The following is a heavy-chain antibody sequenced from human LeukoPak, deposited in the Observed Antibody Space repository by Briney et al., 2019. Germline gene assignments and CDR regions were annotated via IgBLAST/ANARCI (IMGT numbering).Heavy chain of an antibody. CDR1: GYTFTSYD. CDR2: MNPNSGNT. CDR3: ARARRGWERVGKAFDI. D-gene: IGHD6-19*01. V-gene: IGHV1-8*01. J-gene: IGHJ3*02. Sequence: GASVKVSCKASGYTFTSYDINWVRQATGQGLEWMGWMNPNSGNTGYAQKFQGRVTMTRNTSISTAYMELSSLRSEDTAVYYCARARRGWERVGKAFDIWGQGTMVTVSS.